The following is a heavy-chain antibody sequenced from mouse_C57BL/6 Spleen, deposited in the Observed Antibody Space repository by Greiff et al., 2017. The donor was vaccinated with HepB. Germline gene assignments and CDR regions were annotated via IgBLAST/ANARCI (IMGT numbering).Heavy chain of an antibody. CDR3: ARRAYYSGSSDYFDY. D-gene: IGHD1-1*01. J-gene: IGHJ2*01. Sequence: QVQLQQSGAELARPGASVKLSCKASGYTFTSYGISWVKQRTGQGLEWIGEIYPRSGNTYYNEKFKGKATLTADKSSSTAYMELRSLTSQDSAVYFCARRAYYSGSSDYFDYWGQGTTLTVSS. V-gene: IGHV1-81*01. CDR1: GYTFTSYG. CDR2: IYPRSGNT.